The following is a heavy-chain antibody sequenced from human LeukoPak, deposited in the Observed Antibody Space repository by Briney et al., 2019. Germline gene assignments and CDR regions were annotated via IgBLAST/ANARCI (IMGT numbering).Heavy chain of an antibody. CDR3: ARVRCSGGSCPYYSYYYYMDV. Sequence: SVTLSLTCTVSSVSLTNYYWSWIRQPPGKGLEWMGYIFFSGTTNYNPSLKSRVTISLDTSKNQFSLKMTSVTAADTAVYYCARVRCSGGSCPYYSYYYYMDVWGKGTTVTVSS. CDR1: SVSLTNYY. V-gene: IGHV4-59*01. J-gene: IGHJ6*03. D-gene: IGHD2-15*01. CDR2: IFFSGTT.